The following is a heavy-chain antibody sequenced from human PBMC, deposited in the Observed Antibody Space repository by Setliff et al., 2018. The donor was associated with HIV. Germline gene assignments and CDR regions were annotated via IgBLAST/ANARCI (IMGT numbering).Heavy chain of an antibody. Sequence: ASVKASCKVSGYTLSELSIHWVRQAPGKGLEWMGGVDPQHGETIYAQKFQDRVTMTEKTSTDTAYMELSSLRSDDTSVYYCATFDDSATLTSFDYWGQGTLVTVSS. CDR2: VDPQHGET. J-gene: IGHJ4*02. CDR1: GYTLSELS. V-gene: IGHV1-24*01. CDR3: ATFDDSATLTSFDY. D-gene: IGHD3-10*01.